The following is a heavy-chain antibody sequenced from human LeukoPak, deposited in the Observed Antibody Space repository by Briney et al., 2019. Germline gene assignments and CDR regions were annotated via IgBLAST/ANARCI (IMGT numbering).Heavy chain of an antibody. D-gene: IGHD2-2*01. V-gene: IGHV3-7*01. CDR1: GFSFSIYW. J-gene: IGHJ6*03. CDR3: ARELPGCSSGSCYHDPRHYYYYYMDV. CDR2: INQDESEK. Sequence: GGSLRLSCAASGFSFSIYWMSWVRQAPGKGLEWVANINQDESEKDYVDSVEGRFTISRDNAKNSLYLQMNSLRAEDTAVYFCARELPGCSSGSCYHDPRHYYYYYMDVWGKGTTVTISS.